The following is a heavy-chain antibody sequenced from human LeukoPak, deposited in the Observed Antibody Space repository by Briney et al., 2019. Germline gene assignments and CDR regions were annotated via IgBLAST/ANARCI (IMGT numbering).Heavy chain of an antibody. CDR1: GFTFSSYA. D-gene: IGHD6-19*01. Sequence: GGSLRLSCAASGFTFSSYAMSWVRQAPGKGLEWVSAISGSGGSTYYADSVKGRFTISRDNSKNTLYLQMNSLRAEDTAVYYCASSIAVAGMGYYYYYYGMDVWGQGTTVTVSS. J-gene: IGHJ6*02. V-gene: IGHV3-23*01. CDR3: ASSIAVAGMGYYYYYYGMDV. CDR2: ISGSGGST.